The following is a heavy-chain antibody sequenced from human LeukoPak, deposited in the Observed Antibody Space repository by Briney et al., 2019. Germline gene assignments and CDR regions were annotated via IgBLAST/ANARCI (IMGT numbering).Heavy chain of an antibody. CDR3: ARDFGDYYDSSGYYLGFTY. CDR2: IKQDGSEK. D-gene: IGHD3-22*01. Sequence: GGSLRLSCAASGFTFSSYWMSWVRQAPGKGLEWVANIKQDGSEKYYVDSVKGRFTISRDNAKNSLYLQMNSLRAEDTAVYYCARDFGDYYDSSGYYLGFTYWGQGTLVTVSS. CDR1: GFTFSSYW. V-gene: IGHV3-7*01. J-gene: IGHJ4*02.